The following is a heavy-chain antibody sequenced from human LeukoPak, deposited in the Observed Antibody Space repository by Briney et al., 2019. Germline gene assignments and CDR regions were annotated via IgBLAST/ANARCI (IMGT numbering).Heavy chain of an antibody. CDR3: ARAVSDYYDSSGYLFSGWFDP. Sequence: PGASVKVSCKVSGYTLTELSMHWVRQAPGKGLEWMGGFDPEDGETIYAQKFQGRVTMTEDTSTDTAYMELSSLRSEDTAVYYCARAVSDYYDSSGYLFSGWFDPWGQGTLVTVSS. CDR1: GYTLTELS. V-gene: IGHV1-24*01. CDR2: FDPEDGET. D-gene: IGHD3-22*01. J-gene: IGHJ5*02.